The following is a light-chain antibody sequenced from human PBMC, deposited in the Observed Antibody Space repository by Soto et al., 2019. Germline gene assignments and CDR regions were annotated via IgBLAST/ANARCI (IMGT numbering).Light chain of an antibody. J-gene: IGLJ1*01. CDR2: EVN. V-gene: IGLV2-8*01. CDR1: SSDVGGYKY. CDR3: SSYAGINNLGV. Sequence: QSALTRPPSASGSPGQSVTISCTGTSSDVGGYKYVSWYQQHPDKAPKLMIFEVNKRPSGVADRFSGSKSGNTAALTVSGLQAEDEADYYCSSYAGINNLGVFGTGTKLTVL.